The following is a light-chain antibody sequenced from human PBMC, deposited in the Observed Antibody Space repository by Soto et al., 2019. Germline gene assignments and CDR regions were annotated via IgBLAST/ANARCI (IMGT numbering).Light chain of an antibody. Sequence: QSALTQPPSASGSPGQSVTISCTGTSSDVGGYIFVSWYQQHPDKVPKLIIYDVNKRPSGVPDRFSGSKYGNTASLTVSGLQAEDEGDYYCVSFAGGTYVFGTGTKVTVL. CDR2: DVN. J-gene: IGLJ1*01. CDR3: VSFAGGTYV. V-gene: IGLV2-8*01. CDR1: SSDVGGYIF.